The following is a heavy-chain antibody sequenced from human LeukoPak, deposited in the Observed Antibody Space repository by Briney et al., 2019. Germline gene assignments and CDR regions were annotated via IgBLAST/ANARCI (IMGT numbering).Heavy chain of an antibody. CDR1: GFTFSSYW. CDR3: ARDQWLESFDY. CDR2: IKQDGSEK. D-gene: IGHD6-19*01. Sequence: ARGSLRLSCAASGFTFSSYWMSWVRQAPGKGLEWVANIKQDGSEKYYVDSVKGRFTISRGNAKNSLYLQMNSLRAEDTAVYYCARDQWLESFDYWGQGTLVTVSS. J-gene: IGHJ4*02. V-gene: IGHV3-7*03.